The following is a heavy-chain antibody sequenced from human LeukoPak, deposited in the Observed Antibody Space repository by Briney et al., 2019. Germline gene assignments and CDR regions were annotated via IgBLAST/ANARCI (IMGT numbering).Heavy chain of an antibody. D-gene: IGHD5-18*01. J-gene: IGHJ4*02. Sequence: GGSLRLSCAAPGFNFNNYGMKWVRQAPGKGLVWVSRINSDGSSTSYADSVKGRFTISRDNAKNTLYLQMNSLRAEDTAVYYCAGGYSYGYFDYWGQGTLVTVSS. CDR2: INSDGSST. CDR1: GFNFNNYG. CDR3: AGGYSYGYFDY. V-gene: IGHV3-74*01.